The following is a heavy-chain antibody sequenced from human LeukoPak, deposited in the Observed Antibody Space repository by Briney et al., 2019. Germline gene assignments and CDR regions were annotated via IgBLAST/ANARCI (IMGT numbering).Heavy chain of an antibody. V-gene: IGHV3-53*01. CDR1: GFTVSSNY. J-gene: IGHJ4*02. CDR3: AREGYCSGGSCIN. Sequence: GGSLRLSCAASGFTVSSNYMSWVRQAPGKGLEWVSVIYSGGSTYYADSVKGRFTISRDNSKNTLYLQMNSLRAEDTAVYYCAREGYCSGGSCINWGQGTLVTVSS. D-gene: IGHD2-15*01. CDR2: IYSGGST.